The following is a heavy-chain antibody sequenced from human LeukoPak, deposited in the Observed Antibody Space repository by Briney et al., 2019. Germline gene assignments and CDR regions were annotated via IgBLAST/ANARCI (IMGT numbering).Heavy chain of an antibody. Sequence: GRSLRLSCAASGFTFSSYAVSWVRQAPGKGLEWVSAISGSGGTTYYADSVKGRFTISRDNSKNTLFLQMNSLRAEDTAVYYCAKVGCSSTSCQENYYYGMDVWGQGTTVTVSS. CDR3: AKVGCSSTSCQENYYYGMDV. CDR2: ISGSGGTT. J-gene: IGHJ6*02. V-gene: IGHV3-23*01. D-gene: IGHD2-2*01. CDR1: GFTFSSYA.